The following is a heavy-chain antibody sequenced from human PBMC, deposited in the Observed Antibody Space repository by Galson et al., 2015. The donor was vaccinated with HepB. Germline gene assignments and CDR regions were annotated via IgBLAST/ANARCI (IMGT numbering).Heavy chain of an antibody. V-gene: IGHV3-23*01. CDR1: GFTFSKYA. CDR2: ISGGGSST. J-gene: IGHJ4*02. Sequence: SLRLSCAASGFTFSKYAMNWVRLAPGKGLEWVSAISGGGSSTYYADSVKGRFTIYRDNSKNTLYVQVNSLRAEDTAVYYCAKDQGYYYDSSGYYRFDYWGQGTLVTVSS. D-gene: IGHD3-22*01. CDR3: AKDQGYYYDSSGYYRFDY.